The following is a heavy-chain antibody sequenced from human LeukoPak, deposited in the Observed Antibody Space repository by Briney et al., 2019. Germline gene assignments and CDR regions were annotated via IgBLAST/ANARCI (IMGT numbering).Heavy chain of an antibody. V-gene: IGHV3-66*01. J-gene: IGHJ5*02. CDR2: MYGNGNT. Sequence: GGSLRLSCAASGFSFSSNYMIWVRQSPGRGLEWVSLMYGNGNTYYADSVKGRFTISRDDSKNTLYLQMNSLRAEDTAVYYCARATSGRVLGDTSDWFDPWGQGTLVTVSS. CDR1: GFSFSSNY. D-gene: IGHD2-8*02. CDR3: ARATSGRVLGDTSDWFDP.